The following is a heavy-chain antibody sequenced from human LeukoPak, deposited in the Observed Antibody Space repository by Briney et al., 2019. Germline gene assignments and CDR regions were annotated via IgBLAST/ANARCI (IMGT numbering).Heavy chain of an antibody. CDR2: IRYDGSNK. Sequence: GGSLRLSCAASGFTFSSYWMHWVRQAPGKGLEWVAFIRYDGSNKHYADSVKGRFTISRDNSKNTLYLQMNSLRAEDTAVYYCASQKEPAASFDYWGQGTLVTVSS. D-gene: IGHD2-2*01. CDR1: GFTFSSYW. V-gene: IGHV3-30*02. CDR3: ASQKEPAASFDY. J-gene: IGHJ4*02.